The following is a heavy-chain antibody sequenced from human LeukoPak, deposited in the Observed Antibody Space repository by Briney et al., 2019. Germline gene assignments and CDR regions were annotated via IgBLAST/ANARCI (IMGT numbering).Heavy chain of an antibody. J-gene: IGHJ6*02. CDR3: CRGSFTGADRYYKDMDV. D-gene: IGHD3-10*01. CDR1: GFTFSDHY. V-gene: IGHV3-72*01. Sequence: GGSLRLSCAVSGFTFSDHYMDWVRQAPGKGLEWIGRTRNKADSYTTDYAASVKGGFTISRDDSKNSLYLQMNSLKTEDKAVYYCCRGSFTGADRYYKDMDVWGQGTTVTVSS. CDR2: TRNKADSYTT.